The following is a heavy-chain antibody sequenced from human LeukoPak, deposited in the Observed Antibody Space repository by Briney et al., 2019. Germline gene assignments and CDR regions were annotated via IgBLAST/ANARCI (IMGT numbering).Heavy chain of an antibody. CDR3: ARDGKGRYDFRENDY. J-gene: IGHJ4*02. Sequence: ASVKVSCKASGYTFSIYGITWVRQAPGQGLEWMGWISAYNGYTNYAQKFQGRVTMTTDTSTNTAYMELRSLRSDDTAIYYCARDGKGRYDFRENDYWGQGTLVTVSS. CDR2: ISAYNGYT. V-gene: IGHV1-18*01. D-gene: IGHD3-3*01. CDR1: GYTFSIYG.